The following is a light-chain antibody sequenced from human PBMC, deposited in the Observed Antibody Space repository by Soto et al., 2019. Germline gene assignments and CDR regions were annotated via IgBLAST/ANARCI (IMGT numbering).Light chain of an antibody. CDR2: DDD. CDR3: GSWASSLSAYV. Sequence: QSVLTQPRSVSAAPGQKVTISCSGSSSNIGGNSVSWYQQLPGTAPKLLMYDDDKRPSGVPDRFFGSKSGTSASLAITGFQTGDEADYYCGSWASSLSAYVFATGTKVTVL. CDR1: SSNIGGNS. V-gene: IGLV1-51*01. J-gene: IGLJ1*01.